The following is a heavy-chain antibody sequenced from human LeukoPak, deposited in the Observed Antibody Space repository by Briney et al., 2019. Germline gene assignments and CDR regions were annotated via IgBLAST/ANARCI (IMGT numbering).Heavy chain of an antibody. CDR1: GYTFTSYD. D-gene: IGHD1-1*01. CDR2: MNPNSGNT. CDR3: ARRLRSVGRTRSWFDP. V-gene: IGHV1-8*01. Sequence: GASVKVSCKASGYTFTSYDINWVRQATGQGLEWMGWMNPNSGNTGYAQKFQGRVTMTRNTSISTAYMELSSLRSEDTAVYYCARRLRSVGRTRSWFDPWGQGTLVTVSS. J-gene: IGHJ5*02.